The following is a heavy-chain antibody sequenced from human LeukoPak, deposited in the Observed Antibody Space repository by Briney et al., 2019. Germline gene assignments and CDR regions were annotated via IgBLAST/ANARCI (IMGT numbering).Heavy chain of an antibody. CDR2: ISGSGGST. V-gene: IGHV3-23*01. CDR3: AKDQPSVTLWFGEFPFDY. J-gene: IGHJ4*02. CDR1: GFTFSSYA. D-gene: IGHD3-10*01. Sequence: PGGSLRLSCAASGFTFSSYAMSWVRQAPGKGLEWVSAISGSGGSTYYADSVKGRFTISRDNSKNTLYLQMNSLRAGDTAVYYCAKDQPSVTLWFGEFPFDYWGQGTLVTVSS.